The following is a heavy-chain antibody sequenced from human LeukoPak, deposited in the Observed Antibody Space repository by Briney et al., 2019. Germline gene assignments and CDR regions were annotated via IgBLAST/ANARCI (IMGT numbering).Heavy chain of an antibody. J-gene: IGHJ4*02. D-gene: IGHD3-22*01. V-gene: IGHV3-23*01. CDR3: AKKGYYDGSGYYMYYFDH. CDR1: GFTFSIYA. Sequence: GGSLRLSCAASGFTFSIYAMSWVRQAPGKGLEWVSAISGSGGTAYHADSVKGRFAISRDNSKNTLYLQMNSLRAEDTAVYYCAKKGYYDGSGYYMYYFDHWGQGTLVTVSS. CDR2: ISGSGGTA.